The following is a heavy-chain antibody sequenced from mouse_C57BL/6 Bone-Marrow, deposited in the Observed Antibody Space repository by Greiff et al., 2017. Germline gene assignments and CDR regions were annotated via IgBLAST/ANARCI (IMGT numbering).Heavy chain of an antibody. CDR1: GYTFTDYY. V-gene: IGHV1-26*01. CDR2: INPNNGGT. D-gene: IGHD3-2*02. Sequence: VQLQQSGPELVKPGASVKISCKASGYTFTDYYMNWVKQSHGKSLEWIGDINPNNGGTSYNQKFKGKATLTVDKSSSTAYMELRSLTSEDSAVYYCASQDSSGYDYFDYWGQGTTLTVSS. CDR3: ASQDSSGYDYFDY. J-gene: IGHJ2*01.